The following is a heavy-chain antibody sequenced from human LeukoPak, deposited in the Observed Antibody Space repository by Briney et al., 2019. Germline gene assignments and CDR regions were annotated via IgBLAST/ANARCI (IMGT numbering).Heavy chain of an antibody. J-gene: IGHJ6*03. V-gene: IGHV1-8*01. CDR1: GYTFTSYD. D-gene: IGHD3-3*01. CDR2: MNPNSGNT. CDR3: ASGSDFWSGYYPHYYYYMDV. Sequence: ASVKVSCKAPGYTFTSYDINWVRQATGQGLEWMGWMNPNSGNTGYAQKFQGRVTMTRNTSISTAYMELSSLRSEDTAVYYCASGSDFWSGYYPHYYYYMDVWGKGTTVTVSS.